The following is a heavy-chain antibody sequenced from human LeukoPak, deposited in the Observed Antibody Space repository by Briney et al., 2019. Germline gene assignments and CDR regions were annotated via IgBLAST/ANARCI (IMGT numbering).Heavy chain of an antibody. CDR1: GYTFTSYD. V-gene: IGHV1-8*01. CDR3: ARDSLNNYYYYYYMDV. Sequence: ASVKVSCKASGYTFTSYDINWVRQATGQGLEWMGWMNPNSGNTGYAQKFQGRVTMTRNTSISTAYMELSSLRSEDTAVYYCARDSLNNYYYYYYMDVWGEGTTVTVSS. J-gene: IGHJ6*03. CDR2: MNPNSGNT. D-gene: IGHD5-18*01.